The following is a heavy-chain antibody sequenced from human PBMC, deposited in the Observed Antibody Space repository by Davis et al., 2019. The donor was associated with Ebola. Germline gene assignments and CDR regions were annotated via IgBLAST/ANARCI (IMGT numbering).Heavy chain of an antibody. Sequence: GESLKISCAASGFTFSSYWMSWVRQAPGKGLEWVANIKQDGSEKYYVDSVKGRFTISRDNAKNSLYLQMNSLRAEDTAVYYCARGGVIAAAGNDDFYYYYGMDVWGQGTTVTVSS. CDR3: ARGGVIAAAGNDDFYYYYGMDV. V-gene: IGHV3-7*01. D-gene: IGHD6-13*01. J-gene: IGHJ6*02. CDR2: IKQDGSEK. CDR1: GFTFSSYW.